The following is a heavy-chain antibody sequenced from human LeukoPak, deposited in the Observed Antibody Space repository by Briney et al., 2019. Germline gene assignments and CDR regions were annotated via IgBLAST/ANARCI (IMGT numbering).Heavy chain of an antibody. J-gene: IGHJ6*03. D-gene: IGHD6-6*01. V-gene: IGHV4-39*01. Sequence: SETLSLTCTVSGGSISSSSYYGGWIRQPPGKGLEWIGSIYYSGSTYYNPSLKSRVTISVDTSKNQFSLKLSSVTAADTAVYYCARRRSLRIAARPSYYYYYMDVWGKGTTVTVSS. CDR3: ARRRSLRIAARPSYYYYYMDV. CDR2: IYYSGST. CDR1: GGSISSSSYY.